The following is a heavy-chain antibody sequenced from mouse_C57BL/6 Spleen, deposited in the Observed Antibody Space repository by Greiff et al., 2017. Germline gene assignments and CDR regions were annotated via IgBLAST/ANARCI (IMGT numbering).Heavy chain of an antibody. CDR2: IYPGSGST. CDR1: GYTFPSYW. V-gene: IGHV1-55*01. D-gene: IGHD1-1*01. Sequence: QVQLQQPGAELVKPGASVKMSCKASGYTFPSYWITWVKQRPGQGLEWIGDIYPGSGSTTYNEKFKSKATLTVETSSSTAYMQLSSLTSEDSAVYYGARRYYYGSSLDYWGKGTTLTVSS. CDR3: ARRYYYGSSLDY. J-gene: IGHJ2*01.